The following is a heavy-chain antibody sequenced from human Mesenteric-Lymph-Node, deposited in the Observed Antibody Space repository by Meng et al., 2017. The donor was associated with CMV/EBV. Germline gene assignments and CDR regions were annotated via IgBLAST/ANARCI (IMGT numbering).Heavy chain of an antibody. CDR1: GFTVSSNY. Sequence: GGSLRLSCAASGFTVSSNYMSWVRQAPGKGLEWVSVIYSGGSTYYADSVKGRFTISRDNSKNTLYLQMNSLRAEDTAVYYCARDLRTTGKSKYYYYGMDVWGQGTTVTVSS. CDR2: IYSGGST. D-gene: IGHD4-11*01. V-gene: IGHV3-53*01. J-gene: IGHJ6*02. CDR3: ARDLRTTGKSKYYYYGMDV.